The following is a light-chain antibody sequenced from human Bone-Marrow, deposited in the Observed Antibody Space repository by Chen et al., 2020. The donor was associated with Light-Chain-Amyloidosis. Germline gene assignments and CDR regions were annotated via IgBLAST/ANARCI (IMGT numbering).Light chain of an antibody. J-gene: IGLJ3*02. CDR3: LLYKNSGIWL. CDR1: VGSVSTNNY. CDR2: NRD. Sequence: HIVVTQEPSFSVSAGVTVPLTCGLTVGSVSTNNYSSWYRQIPGQAPRTTLYNRDSRSSGVPERFSGSILGNKAALTITGAEADDESDYYCLLYKNSGIWLFGGGTRLTVL. V-gene: IGLV8-61*01.